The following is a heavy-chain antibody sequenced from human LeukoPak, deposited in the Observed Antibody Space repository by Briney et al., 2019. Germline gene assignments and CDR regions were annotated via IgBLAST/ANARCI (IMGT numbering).Heavy chain of an antibody. Sequence: GGSLRLSCAASGITVGTNYWNWVRQPPGKGLEWISLIYTDGNTQYADSVKGRFTFSRDSSKNTLYLQMSSLRAEDTAVYYCAHGDYPLTYWGQGTLVTVSS. J-gene: IGHJ4*02. CDR1: GITVGTNY. V-gene: IGHV3-66*01. D-gene: IGHD4-17*01. CDR3: AHGDYPLTY. CDR2: IYTDGNT.